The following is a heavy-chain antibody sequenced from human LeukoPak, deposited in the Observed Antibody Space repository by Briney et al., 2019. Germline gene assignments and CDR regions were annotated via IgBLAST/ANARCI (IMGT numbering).Heavy chain of an antibody. CDR2: ISHSGST. V-gene: IGHV4-34*01. J-gene: IGHJ3*02. D-gene: IGHD3-22*01. CDR3: ASGWNYYESSGYYYPMI. CDR1: GGSFSGYY. Sequence: PSETLSLTCAVYGGSFSGYYWSWIRQPPGKGLEWIGEISHSGSTNYNPSLKSRVTISVDTSKNQFSLKLTSVTAADTAVYYCASGWNYYESSGYYYPMIWGQGTMVTVCS.